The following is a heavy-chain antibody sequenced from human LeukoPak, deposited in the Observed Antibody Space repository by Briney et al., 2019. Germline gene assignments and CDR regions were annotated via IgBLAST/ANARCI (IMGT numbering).Heavy chain of an antibody. V-gene: IGHV4-34*01. CDR1: GGSFSSYY. CDR3: ARGRKQQLVRTTYNWFDP. J-gene: IGHJ5*02. Sequence: SETLSLTCAVYGGSFSSYYWNWSRQPPGTGLEWIGEINHSGSINYNSSLKSRVTISVDRSKNQFSLNLTSVTAADTAVYYCARGRKQQLVRTTYNWFDPGGQGTLVTVPS. CDR2: INHSGSI. D-gene: IGHD6-13*01.